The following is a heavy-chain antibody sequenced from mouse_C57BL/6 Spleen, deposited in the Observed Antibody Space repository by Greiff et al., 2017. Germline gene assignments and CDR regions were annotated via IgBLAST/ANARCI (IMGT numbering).Heavy chain of an antibody. Sequence: QVQLQQPGAELVRPGSSVKLSCKASGYTFTSYWMHWVKQRPIQGLEWIGNIDPSDSETHYNQKFKDKATLAVDKSSSTAYMQLSSLTSEDSAVYYCARLSDYWYFDVWGTGTTVTVSS. J-gene: IGHJ1*03. CDR3: ARLSDYWYFDV. CDR1: GYTFTSYW. CDR2: IDPSDSET. V-gene: IGHV1-52*01.